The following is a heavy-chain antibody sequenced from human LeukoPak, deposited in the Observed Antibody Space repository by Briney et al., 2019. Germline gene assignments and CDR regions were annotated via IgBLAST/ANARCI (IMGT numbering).Heavy chain of an antibody. CDR2: ISGSGAST. D-gene: IGHD3-3*01. CDR3: AKGSGYYTSSWFDP. V-gene: IGHV3-23*01. Sequence: GGSLRLSCAASGFTFSDYAVNWARQAPGKGLQWVSSISGSGASTYYADSVKGRFTISRDNSKNTLYLQMNSLRAEDTAVYYCAKGSGYYTSSWFDPWGQGTLVTVSS. J-gene: IGHJ5*02. CDR1: GFTFSDYA.